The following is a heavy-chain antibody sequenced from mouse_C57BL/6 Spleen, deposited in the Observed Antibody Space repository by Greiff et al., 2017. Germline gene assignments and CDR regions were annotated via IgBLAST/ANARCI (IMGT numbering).Heavy chain of an antibody. D-gene: IGHD2-3*01. CDR3: ASHDGCYFSFDY. V-gene: IGHV1-64*01. Sequence: VQLQQPGAELVKPGASVKLSCKASGYTFTSYWMHWVKQRPGQGLEWIGMIHPNSGSTNYNEKFKSKATLTVDKSSSTAYMQLSGLTSEDSAVYNCASHDGCYFSFDYWGPGTTLTVSS. J-gene: IGHJ2*01. CDR2: IHPNSGST. CDR1: GYTFTSYW.